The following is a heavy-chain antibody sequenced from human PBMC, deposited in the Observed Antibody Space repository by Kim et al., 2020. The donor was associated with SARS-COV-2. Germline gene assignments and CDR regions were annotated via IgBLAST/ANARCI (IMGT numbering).Heavy chain of an antibody. Sequence: ASVKVSCKASGYTFTSYDINWVRQATGQGLEWMGWMNPNSGNTGYAQKFQGRVTMTRNTSISTAYMELSSLRSEDTAVYYCARGVVSGGSGSYYLLYYYYNMGGWGKGTTVTVSS. V-gene: IGHV1-8*01. CDR3: ARGVVSGGSGSYYLLYYYYNMGG. CDR2: MNPNSGNT. CDR1: GYTFTSYD. D-gene: IGHD3-10*01. J-gene: IGHJ6*03.